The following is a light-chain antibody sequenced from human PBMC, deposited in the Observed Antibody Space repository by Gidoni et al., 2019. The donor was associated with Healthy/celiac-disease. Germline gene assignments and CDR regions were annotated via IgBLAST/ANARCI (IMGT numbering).Light chain of an antibody. CDR1: QSVSSY. J-gene: IGKJ2*01. CDR3: QQRSNWPPYT. V-gene: IGKV3-11*01. Sequence: EIVLTQSTATLSLSPGERATLSCRASQSVSSYLAWYQQKPGQAPRLLIYDASNRATGIPARFSGSGSGTDFTLTISSLEPEDFAVYYCQQRSNWPPYTFGQGTKLELK. CDR2: DAS.